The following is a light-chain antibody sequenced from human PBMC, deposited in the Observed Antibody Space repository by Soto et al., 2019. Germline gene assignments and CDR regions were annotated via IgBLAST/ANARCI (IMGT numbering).Light chain of an antibody. CDR2: EVT. CDR3: SSYTNINTRACV. Sequence: QSVLTQAACVSGSPGQSITISCTGTSGDIGSYNRVSWYQQHPGKAPKLIIYEVTDRPSGVSNRFSGSKSGNTASLTISGLQAEDEAEYYCSSYTNINTRACVFGTGTKVTVL. V-gene: IGLV2-14*01. J-gene: IGLJ1*01. CDR1: SGDIGSYNR.